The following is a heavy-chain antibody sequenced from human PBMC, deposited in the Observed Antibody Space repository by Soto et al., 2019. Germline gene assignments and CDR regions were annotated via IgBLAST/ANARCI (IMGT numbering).Heavy chain of an antibody. V-gene: IGHV1-18*04. D-gene: IGHD6-25*01. CDR3: ARQFISGYSSGAFDP. CDR2: ISAYNGNT. J-gene: IGHJ5*02. Sequence: ASVKVSCKASGYTFSDYFIQWLRQAPGQGLEWMGWISAYNGNTNYAQKLPGRVTMTTDTSTSTAYMGLRSLRSDDKAVYYCARQFISGYSSGAFDPWGQGTLVTVSS. CDR1: GYTFSDYF.